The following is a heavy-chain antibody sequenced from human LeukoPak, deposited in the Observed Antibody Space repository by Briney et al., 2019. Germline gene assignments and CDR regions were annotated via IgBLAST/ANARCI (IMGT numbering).Heavy chain of an antibody. D-gene: IGHD5/OR15-5a*01. J-gene: IGHJ4*02. CDR2: IKQDGSET. CDR1: AITFSNSW. V-gene: IGHV3-7*04. Sequence: GGSLGLSCTASAITFSNSWMSWVRQAPGKGLEWVANIKQDGSETNYVDSVKGRFTISRDNAKNSLFLQMNSLRGEDTGIYYCARHLAGDSLYRHFDYWGQGTLVTVSS. CDR3: ARHLAGDSLYRHFDY.